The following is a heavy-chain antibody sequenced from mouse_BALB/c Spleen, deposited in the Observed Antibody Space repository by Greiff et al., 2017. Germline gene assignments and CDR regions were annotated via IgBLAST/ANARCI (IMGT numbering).Heavy chain of an antibody. Sequence: VQLQESGAELARPGASVKLSCKASGYTFTSYWMQWVKQRPGQGLEWIGAIYPGDGDTRYTQKFKGKATLTADKSSSTAYMQLSSLASEDSAVYYCARKDGNYEAWFAYWGQGTLVTVSA. CDR2: IYPGDGDT. V-gene: IGHV1-87*01. CDR1: GYTFTSYW. D-gene: IGHD2-1*01. J-gene: IGHJ3*01. CDR3: ARKDGNYEAWFAY.